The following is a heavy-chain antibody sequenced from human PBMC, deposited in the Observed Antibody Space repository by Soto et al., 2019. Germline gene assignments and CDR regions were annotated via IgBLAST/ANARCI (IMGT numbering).Heavy chain of an antibody. CDR2: IYNSGST. CDR3: ARDPAP. V-gene: IGHV4-31*03. Sequence: QVQLQESGPGLVKASQTLSLTCTVSGGSISSGGYYWSWIRQHPGKGLEWIGYIYNSGSTYYIPSLQNRVTISADTPKNQCSLKLSSVTAADTAEYYCARDPAPWGQVTLVTVSS. J-gene: IGHJ5*02. CDR1: GGSISSGGYY.